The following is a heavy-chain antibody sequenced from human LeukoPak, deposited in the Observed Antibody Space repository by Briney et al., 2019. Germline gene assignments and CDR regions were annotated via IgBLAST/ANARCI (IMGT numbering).Heavy chain of an antibody. J-gene: IGHJ4*02. CDR1: GGSISSYY. V-gene: IGHV4-4*07. CDR2: IYTSGST. D-gene: IGHD3-10*01. CDR3: AREDSVRGVIDY. Sequence: SETLSLTCTVSGGSISSYYWSWIRQSPGKGLEWIGRIYTSGSTNYNPSLKSRVTISVDTSKNQFSLKLSSVTAADTAVYYCAREDSVRGVIDYWGQGTLVTVSS.